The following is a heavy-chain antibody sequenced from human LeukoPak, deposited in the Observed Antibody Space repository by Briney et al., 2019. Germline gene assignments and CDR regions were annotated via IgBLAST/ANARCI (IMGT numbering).Heavy chain of an antibody. CDR3: ARAQKTAMATYFDY. Sequence: KPSETLSLTCTVSGSISSGSYYWSWIRQPAGKGLEWIGRIYTSGSTNYNPSLKSRVTMSVDTSKNQFSLKLSSVTAEDTAVYYCARAQKTAMATYFDYWGQGTLVTVSS. V-gene: IGHV4-61*02. D-gene: IGHD5-18*01. CDR2: IYTSGST. J-gene: IGHJ4*02. CDR1: GSISSGSYY.